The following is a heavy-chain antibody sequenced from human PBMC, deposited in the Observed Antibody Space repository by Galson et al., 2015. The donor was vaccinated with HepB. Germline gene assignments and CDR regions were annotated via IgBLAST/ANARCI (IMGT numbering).Heavy chain of an antibody. CDR1: GYTFSSYH. D-gene: IGHD1-7*01. CDR3: ARGVRNYLYSDN. V-gene: IGHV1-8*01. J-gene: IGHJ4*02. Sequence: SVKVSCKAFGYTFSSYHVTWVRQASGQGLEWMGWMNPNSGNTGYAPEFQDRVTMTGDTSMSTAYMELSSLRSEDTAVYYCARGVRNYLYSDNWGQGTLVTVSS. CDR2: MNPNSGNT.